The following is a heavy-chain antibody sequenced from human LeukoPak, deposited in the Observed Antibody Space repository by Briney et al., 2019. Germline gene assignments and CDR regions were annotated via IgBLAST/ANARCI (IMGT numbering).Heavy chain of an antibody. J-gene: IGHJ3*02. CDR1: GSSISSGGYY. CDR2: IYYSGST. V-gene: IGHV4-61*08. D-gene: IGHD3-22*01. CDR3: ARERRDYYDSSGYYYDAFDI. Sequence: SETLSLTCTVSGSSISSGGYYWSWIRQHPGKGLEWIGYIYYSGSTNYNPSLKSRVTISVDTSKNQFSLKLSSVTAADTAVYYCARERRDYYDSSGYYYDAFDIWGQGTIVTVSS.